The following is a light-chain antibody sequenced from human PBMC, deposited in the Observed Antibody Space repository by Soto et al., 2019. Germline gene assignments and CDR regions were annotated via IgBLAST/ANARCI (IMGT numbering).Light chain of an antibody. V-gene: IGKV4-1*01. CDR1: QTVLYNSNNKNH. J-gene: IGKJ2*01. CDR3: QQYYSIPFT. CDR2: GAS. Sequence: DFVMTQAPDSLAVSLGERATINCKSSQTVLYNSNNKNHLGWFQQKPGHPPKLLIYGASTRASGVPDRFSGSGSGTDFTLTISSXQAEDVAVYYCQQYYSIPFTFGQGTKVDIK.